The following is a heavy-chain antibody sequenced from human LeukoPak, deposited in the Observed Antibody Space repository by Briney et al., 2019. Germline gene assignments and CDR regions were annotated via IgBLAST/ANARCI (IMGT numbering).Heavy chain of an antibody. CDR3: ARSGYGEYGYGLDV. D-gene: IGHD4-17*01. Sequence: SETLSLTCTVSGEYISNYYWSWIRQAPGKGLEWIGYTFYSGDTKYNPSLKSRVTISVDSSRRQFSLRLSSVTAADAAMYYCARSGYGEYGYGLDVWGQGTTVTVSS. J-gene: IGHJ6*02. V-gene: IGHV4-59*08. CDR1: GEYISNYY. CDR2: TFYSGDT.